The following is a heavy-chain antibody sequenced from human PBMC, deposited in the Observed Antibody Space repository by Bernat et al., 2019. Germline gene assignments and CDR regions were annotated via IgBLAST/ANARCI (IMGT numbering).Heavy chain of an antibody. D-gene: IGHD6-19*01. CDR1: GFSLSTSGMC. J-gene: IGHJ4*02. CDR3: ERTHRYSSGPRLDV. V-gene: IGHV2-70*01. Sequence: QVTLRESGPALVKPTQTLTLTCTFSGFSLSTSGMCVSWIRQPPGKALEWLALIDWDDDKYYSTSLKTRLTISKDTSKNQVVLTMTNVDPVDTATYYCERTHRYSSGPRLDVWGQGTLVTVSS. CDR2: IDWDDDK.